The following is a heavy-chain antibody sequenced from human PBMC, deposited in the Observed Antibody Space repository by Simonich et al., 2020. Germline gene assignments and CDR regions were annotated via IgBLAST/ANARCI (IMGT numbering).Heavy chain of an antibody. CDR1: GFTFSSYG. CDR3: ARERAAAGEAFDY. V-gene: IGHV3-33*01. D-gene: IGHD6-13*01. CDR2: KWYYRRNK. Sequence: QVQLVESGGGVVQPGRSLRLSCAASGFTFSSYGMHWVRQAPGKVLEWVAVKWYYRRNKYYADSVKGRFTISRDNSKNTLYLQMNSLRAEDTAVYYCARERAAAGEAFDYWGQGTLVTVSS. J-gene: IGHJ4*02.